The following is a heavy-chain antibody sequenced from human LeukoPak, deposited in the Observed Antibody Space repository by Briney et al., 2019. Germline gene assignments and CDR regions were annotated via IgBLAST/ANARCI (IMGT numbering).Heavy chain of an antibody. CDR2: IYTSGST. CDR1: GGSISSYY. CDR3: ARTYYDFWSGYPHYFDY. J-gene: IGHJ4*02. Sequence: SETLSLTCTVSGGSISSYYWSWIRQPAGKGLEWIGRIYTSGSTNYNPSLKSRVTMSVGTSKNQFSLKLSSVTAADTAVYYCARTYYDFWSGYPHYFDYWGQGTLVTVSS. V-gene: IGHV4-4*07. D-gene: IGHD3-3*01.